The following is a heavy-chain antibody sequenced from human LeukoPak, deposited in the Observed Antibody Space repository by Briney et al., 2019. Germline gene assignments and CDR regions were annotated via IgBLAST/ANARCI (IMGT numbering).Heavy chain of an antibody. CDR3: ARDPGNSYYYFDH. D-gene: IGHD2/OR15-2a*01. CDR2: IYDSGST. Sequence: PSETLSLTCTVSGGSINNYFWSWIRQPPGKGLEWIGYIYDSGSTNCNPSLKSRLTISIDTSNNQFSLRLRSVTAADTAVYFCARDPGNSYYYFDHWGQGSLVTVSS. V-gene: IGHV4-59*01. J-gene: IGHJ4*02. CDR1: GGSINNYF.